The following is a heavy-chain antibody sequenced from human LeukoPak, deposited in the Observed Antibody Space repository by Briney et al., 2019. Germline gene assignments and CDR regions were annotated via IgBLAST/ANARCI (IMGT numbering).Heavy chain of an antibody. CDR3: ARGFSSSSPDY. J-gene: IGHJ4*02. V-gene: IGHV4-39*07. D-gene: IGHD6-13*01. CDR2: IYYSGST. Sequence: SETLSLTCSVSGGSISSSSYYWGWIRQPPGKGLEWIGSIYYSGSTYYNPSLKSRVTISVDTSKNQFSLKLSSVTAADTAVYYCARGFSSSSPDYWGQGTLVTVSS. CDR1: GGSISSSSYY.